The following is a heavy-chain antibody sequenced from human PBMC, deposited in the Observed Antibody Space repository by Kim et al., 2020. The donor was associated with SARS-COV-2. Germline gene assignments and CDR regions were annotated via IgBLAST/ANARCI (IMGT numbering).Heavy chain of an antibody. CDR2: ISAYNGNT. D-gene: IGHD3-10*01. CDR1: GYTFTSYG. Sequence: ASVKVSCKASGYTFTSYGISWVRQAPGQGLEWMGWISAYNGNTNYAQKLQGRVTMTTDTSTSTAYMELRSLRSDDTAVYYCAREGQLLWFGELLGYGMDVWGQGTTVTVSS. V-gene: IGHV1-18*04. CDR3: AREGQLLWFGELLGYGMDV. J-gene: IGHJ6*02.